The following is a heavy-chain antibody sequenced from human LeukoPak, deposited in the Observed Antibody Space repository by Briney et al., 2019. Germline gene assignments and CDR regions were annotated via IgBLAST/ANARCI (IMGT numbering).Heavy chain of an antibody. Sequence: KPSETLSLTCTVSGGSISSYYWSWIRQPPGKGLEWIGYIYYSGSTNYNPSLKSRVTISVDTSKNQFSLKLSSVTAADTAVYYCARAPYYYGSGISGFDYWGQGTLVTVSS. CDR3: ARAPYYYGSGISGFDY. V-gene: IGHV4-59*01. J-gene: IGHJ4*02. CDR2: IYYSGST. D-gene: IGHD3-10*01. CDR1: GGSISSYY.